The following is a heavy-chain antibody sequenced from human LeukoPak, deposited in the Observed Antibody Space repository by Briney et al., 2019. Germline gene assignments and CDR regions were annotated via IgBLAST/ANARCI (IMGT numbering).Heavy chain of an antibody. Sequence: SETLSLTCTVSGGSISSYYWSWIRQPPGKGLEWIGYIYYSGSTNYNPSLKSRVTISVDTSKNQFSLKLSSVTAADTAVYYCARARYSYDYLGLRIYFDLWGQGTLVTVSS. J-gene: IGHJ4*02. D-gene: IGHD5-18*01. V-gene: IGHV4-59*01. CDR2: IYYSGST. CDR3: ARARYSYDYLGLRIYFDL. CDR1: GGSISSYY.